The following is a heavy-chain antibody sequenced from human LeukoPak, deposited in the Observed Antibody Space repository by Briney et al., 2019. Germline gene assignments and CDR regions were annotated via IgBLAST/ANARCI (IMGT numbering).Heavy chain of an antibody. D-gene: IGHD2-2*01. CDR2: IYYSGST. V-gene: IGHV4-61*01. CDR3: AREYQLGWFDP. CDR1: GGSFSSGSYY. J-gene: IGHJ5*02. Sequence: SETLSLTCTVSGGSFSSGSYYWSWIRQPPGKGLEWIGYIYYSGSTNYNPSLKSRVTISVDTSKNQFSLKLSSVTAADTAVYYCAREYQLGWFDPWGQGTLVTVSS.